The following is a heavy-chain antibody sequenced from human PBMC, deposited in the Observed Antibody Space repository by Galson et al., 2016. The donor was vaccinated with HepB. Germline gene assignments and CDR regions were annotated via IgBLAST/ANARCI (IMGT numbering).Heavy chain of an antibody. J-gene: IGHJ4*02. D-gene: IGHD1-1*01. CDR3: GRDQTAAGPTTLDY. Sequence: SLRLSCAASGFTFSRYWMHWVRQVPGEGLVWVSRISSDGTNIVYVDSVKGRFTISRDNAKNTLYLQMNSLRVEDTAAYYCGRDQTAAGPTTLDYWGQGTLVTVSS. V-gene: IGHV3-74*01. CDR1: GFTFSRYW. CDR2: ISSDGTNI.